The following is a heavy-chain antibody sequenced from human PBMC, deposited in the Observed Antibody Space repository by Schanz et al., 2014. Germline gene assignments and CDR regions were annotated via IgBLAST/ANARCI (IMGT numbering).Heavy chain of an antibody. CDR2: INPNTGGT. CDR3: ARDPYSASYFPSPPLYGLDV. J-gene: IGHJ6*02. Sequence: QVLLVQSGAEVKQPGASVKVSCKASGYTFTAYFIHWVRQAPGQGLEWMGRINPNTGGTNFAQKFQGRVTMTRATSTSTVNMELTSLRSEDTAVYYCARDPYSASYFPSPPLYGLDVWGQGTTVTVSS. D-gene: IGHD1-26*01. V-gene: IGHV1-2*06. CDR1: GYTFTAYF.